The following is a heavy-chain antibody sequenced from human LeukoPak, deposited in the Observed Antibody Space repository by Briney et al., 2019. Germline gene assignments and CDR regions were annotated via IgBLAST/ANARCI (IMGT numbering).Heavy chain of an antibody. J-gene: IGHJ4*02. D-gene: IGHD3-10*01. Sequence: SETLSLTCAVYGVSFSGYYWSCICDPPRKGLEWIGEINLSGSTNYYPSPSRRVTLYVYTSPNKFSLCLSSVTAADTDVYYRACGEPFYYSGSGSRSDYWGQGTLVTVSS. CDR3: ACGEPFYYSGSGSRSDY. CDR1: GVSFSGYY. CDR2: INLSGST. V-gene: IGHV4-34*01.